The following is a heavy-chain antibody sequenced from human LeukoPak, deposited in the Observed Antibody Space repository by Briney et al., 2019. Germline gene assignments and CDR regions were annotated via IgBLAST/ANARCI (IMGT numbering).Heavy chain of an antibody. Sequence: PSETLSLTCTVSGYSISNGYYWGWIRQPPGKGLEWIGSIYYSGSTYYNSSLKSRVTISVDTSKNQFSLKLSSVTAADTAVYYCPRQNDYDILTTPVDYWGQGTLVTVSS. V-gene: IGHV4-38-2*02. D-gene: IGHD3-9*01. CDR1: GYSISNGYY. J-gene: IGHJ4*02. CDR2: IYYSGST. CDR3: PRQNDYDILTTPVDY.